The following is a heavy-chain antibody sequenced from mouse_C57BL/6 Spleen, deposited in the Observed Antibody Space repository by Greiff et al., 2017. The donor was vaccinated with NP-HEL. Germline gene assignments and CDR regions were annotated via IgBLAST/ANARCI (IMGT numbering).Heavy chain of an antibody. CDR1: GYTFTSYW. J-gene: IGHJ4*01. V-gene: IGHV1-69*01. CDR2: IDPSDSYT. CDR3: ARYADAMDY. Sequence: VQLQQSGAELVMPGASVKLSCKASGYTFTSYWMHWVKQRPGQGLEWIGEIDPSDSYTNYNQKFKGKSTLTVDKSSSTAYMQLSSLTSEDSAVYYCARYADAMDYWGQGTSVTVSS.